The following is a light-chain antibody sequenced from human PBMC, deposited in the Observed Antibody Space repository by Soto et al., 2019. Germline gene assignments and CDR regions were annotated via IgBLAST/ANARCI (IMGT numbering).Light chain of an antibody. V-gene: IGLV1-40*01. CDR1: SSNIGAGYD. J-gene: IGLJ1*01. CDR3: QSCDSRLSGSGV. CDR2: GNI. Sequence: QSVLTQPPSVSGAPGQRVTISCTGSSSNIGAGYDVHWYQQLPGTAPKLLIYGNINRPSGVPDRFSGSKSGTSASLAITGLQAEPEAYYYCQSCDSRLSGSGVFGTGTKVTV.